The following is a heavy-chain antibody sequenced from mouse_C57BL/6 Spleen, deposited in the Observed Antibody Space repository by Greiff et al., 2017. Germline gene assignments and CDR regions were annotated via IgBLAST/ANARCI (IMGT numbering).Heavy chain of an antibody. CDR2: IYPRDGST. J-gene: IGHJ2*01. Sequence: QVQLQQSGPELVKPGASVKLSCKASGYTFTSYDINWVKQRPGQGLEWIGWIYPRDGSTKYNEKFKGKATLTVDTSSSTAYMELHSLTSEDSAVYFCARRDTTVVAHFDYWGQGTTLTVSS. CDR1: GYTFTSYD. CDR3: ARRDTTVVAHFDY. D-gene: IGHD1-1*01. V-gene: IGHV1-85*01.